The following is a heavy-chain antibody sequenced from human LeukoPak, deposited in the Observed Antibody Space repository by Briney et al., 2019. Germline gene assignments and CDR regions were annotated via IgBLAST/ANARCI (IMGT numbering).Heavy chain of an antibody. CDR2: ISWNSGSI. V-gene: IGHV3-9*01. J-gene: IGHJ6*03. CDR1: GFTFDDCA. D-gene: IGHD3-10*01. Sequence: PGGSLRLSCAASGFTFDDCAMHWVRQAPGKGLEWVSGISWNSGSIGYADSVKGRFTISRDNAKNSLYLQMNSLRAEDTAVYYCARDLLLEDFYYYYYMDVWGKGTTVTVSS. CDR3: ARDLLLEDFYYYYYMDV.